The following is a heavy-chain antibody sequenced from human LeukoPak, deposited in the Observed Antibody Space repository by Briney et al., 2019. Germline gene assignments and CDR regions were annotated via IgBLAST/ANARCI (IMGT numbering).Heavy chain of an antibody. J-gene: IGHJ4*02. V-gene: IGHV4-34*01. Sequence: SETLSLTCAVYGGSFSGYYWSWIRQPPGKGLEWIGEINHSGSTNYNPSLKSRVTISVDTSKNQFSLKLSSVTAADTAVYYCARVYSSSWYFSPPFDYWGQGTLVTVSS. CDR3: ARVYSSSWYFSPPFDY. CDR2: INHSGST. CDR1: GGSFSGYY. D-gene: IGHD6-13*01.